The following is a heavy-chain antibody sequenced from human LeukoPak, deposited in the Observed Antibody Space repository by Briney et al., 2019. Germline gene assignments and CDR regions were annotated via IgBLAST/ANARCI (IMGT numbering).Heavy chain of an antibody. J-gene: IGHJ6*02. CDR2: MNPNSGNT. CDR3: AREGGSFEEDGMDV. CDR1: GYTFTSYD. Sequence: ASVKVSCKASGYTFTSYDINWVRQPTAQGLEWMGWMNPNSGNTGYEQKFQGRVTMTNNTSISTAYMKLSSLRSEDTAVYYCAREGGSFEEDGMDVWGQGTTVTVSS. D-gene: IGHD1-26*01. V-gene: IGHV1-8*01.